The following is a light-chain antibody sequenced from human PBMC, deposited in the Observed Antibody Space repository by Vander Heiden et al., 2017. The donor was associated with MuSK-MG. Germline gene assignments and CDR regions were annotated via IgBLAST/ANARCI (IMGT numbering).Light chain of an antibody. CDR2: DVN. V-gene: IGLV2-14*01. CDR1: SSDVGGSNY. J-gene: IGLJ1*01. CDR3: TSRTTSGLRV. Sequence: QSALTQPASVSGSPGQSIAISCTGTSSDVGGSNYVSWYQQYPGKAPRRRLYDVNVRPSGISDRFSGSKSGDTATLTISGLQAEDEADYYCTSRTTSGLRVFGTGTMVTVL.